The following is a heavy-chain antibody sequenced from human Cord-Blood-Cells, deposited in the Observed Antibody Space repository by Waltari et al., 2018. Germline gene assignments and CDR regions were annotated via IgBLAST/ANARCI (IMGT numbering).Heavy chain of an antibody. CDR1: GGSISSSSYY. V-gene: IGHV4-39*01. CDR3: ARQYSGSSHDAFDI. D-gene: IGHD1-26*01. J-gene: IGHJ3*02. Sequence: QLQLQESGPVLVKPSETLSLTCTVSGGSISSSSYYWGWIRQPPGKGLEWIGSIYYSGSTYYTPSLKSRVPISVDTSKNQFSLKLSSVTAADTAVYYCARQYSGSSHDAFDIWGQGTMVTVSS. CDR2: IYYSGST.